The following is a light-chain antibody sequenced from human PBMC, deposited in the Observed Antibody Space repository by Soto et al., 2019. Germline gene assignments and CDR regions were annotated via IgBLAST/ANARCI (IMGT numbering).Light chain of an antibody. Sequence: SYELTQPPSVSVAPGKTARITCGGNNIGSKSVHWYQQKPGQATVLVIYYDSDRPSGIPERFSGYNSGNTATLTISRVEAGDEADYYCQVWDSRSDHVVFGGGTKLTVL. CDR1: NIGSKS. V-gene: IGLV3-21*04. CDR2: YDS. CDR3: QVWDSRSDHVV. J-gene: IGLJ2*01.